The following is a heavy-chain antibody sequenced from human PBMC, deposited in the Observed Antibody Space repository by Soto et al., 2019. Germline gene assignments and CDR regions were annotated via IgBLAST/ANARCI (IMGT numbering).Heavy chain of an antibody. CDR2: ISAGGGST. V-gene: IGHV3-23*01. Sequence: GGSLRLSCAASGFTFSTYAMSWVRQAPGKGLEWVSAISAGGGSTYCADSVKGRFTISRDNSINTLYLQMISLRTEDTAVYYCAHPRGYGVFDAYDIWGQGVMVT. D-gene: IGHD4-17*01. J-gene: IGHJ3*02. CDR3: AHPRGYGVFDAYDI. CDR1: GFTFSTYA.